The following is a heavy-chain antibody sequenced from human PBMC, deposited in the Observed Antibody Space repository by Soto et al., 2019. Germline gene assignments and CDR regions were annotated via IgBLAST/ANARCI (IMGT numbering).Heavy chain of an antibody. CDR3: AIRDTRYYYYGLDV. V-gene: IGHV3-30-3*01. Sequence: QVRLAESGGGVVQPGKSLRLSCAASGFTFTSFSIHWVRQAPGKGLEWVALVSFDGSSQYYADSVKGRFTISRDNSMNTVDLHMSSLRPDDSAIYYCAIRDTRYYYYGLDVWGQGTAVTVSS. CDR1: GFTFTSFS. J-gene: IGHJ6*02. CDR2: VSFDGSSQ.